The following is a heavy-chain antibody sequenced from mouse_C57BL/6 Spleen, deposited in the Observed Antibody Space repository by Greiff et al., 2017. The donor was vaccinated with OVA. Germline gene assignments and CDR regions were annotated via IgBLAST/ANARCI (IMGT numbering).Heavy chain of an antibody. CDR1: GFTFSDYG. Sequence: EVKVVESGGGLVKPGGSLKLSCAASGFTFSDYGMHWVRQAPEKGLECVAYISSGSSTIYYADTVKGRFTISRDNAKNTLFLQMTSLRSEDTAMYYCARPHYYGYYFDYWGQGTTLTVSS. J-gene: IGHJ2*01. CDR2: ISSGSSTI. D-gene: IGHD1-2*01. V-gene: IGHV5-17*01. CDR3: ARPHYYGYYFDY.